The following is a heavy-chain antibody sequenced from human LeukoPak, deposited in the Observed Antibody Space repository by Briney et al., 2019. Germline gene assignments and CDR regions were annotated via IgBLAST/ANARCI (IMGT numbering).Heavy chain of an antibody. D-gene: IGHD6-19*01. CDR2: IYPGDSDT. J-gene: IGHJ4*02. CDR1: GYSFTSYW. CDR3: ARAFGFSSGWETFDY. V-gene: IGHV5-51*01. Sequence: GESPKISCKGSGYSFTSYWIGWVRQMPGKGLEWMGIIYPGDSDTRYSPSFQGQVTISADKSISTAYLQWSSLKASDTAMYYCARAFGFSSGWETFDYWGQGTLVTVSS.